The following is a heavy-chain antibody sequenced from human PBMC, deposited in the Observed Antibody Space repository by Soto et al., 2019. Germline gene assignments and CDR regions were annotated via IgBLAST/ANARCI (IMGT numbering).Heavy chain of an antibody. CDR2: IWYDGSNK. CDR3: ARDSGGRFLEWFDY. V-gene: IGHV3-33*01. Sequence: GGSLRLSCAASGFTFSSYGMHWVRQAPGKGLEWVAVIWYDGSNKYYADSVKGRFTISRDNSKNTLYLQMNSLRAEDTAVYYCARDSGGRFLEWFDYWGQGTLVTVSS. D-gene: IGHD3-3*01. J-gene: IGHJ4*02. CDR1: GFTFSSYG.